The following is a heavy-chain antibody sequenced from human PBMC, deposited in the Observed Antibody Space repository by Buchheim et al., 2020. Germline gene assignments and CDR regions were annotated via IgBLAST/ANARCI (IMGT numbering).Heavy chain of an antibody. CDR2: IHPSDSDA. J-gene: IGHJ3*02. D-gene: IGHD6-13*01. V-gene: IGHV5-51*01. Sequence: EVQLVQSGAEVKKPGESLRISCKGSGFSFISYWIGWVRQTPGKGLEWMGIIHPSDSDARYSPSFQGQVTFSADKSVSTAYLQWSSLRAADTAIYYCVRHHAADDAFEIWGQGT. CDR3: VRHHAADDAFEI. CDR1: GFSFISYW.